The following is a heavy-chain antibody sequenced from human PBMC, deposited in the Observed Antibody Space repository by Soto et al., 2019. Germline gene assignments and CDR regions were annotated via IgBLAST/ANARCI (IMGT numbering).Heavy chain of an antibody. V-gene: IGHV5-10-1*01. D-gene: IGHD5-18*01. CDR3: ARLLFPYSYGSLSPFDY. Sequence: GESLKISCKGSGYSFTSYWISWVRQMPGKGLEWMGRIDPSDSYTNYSPSFQGHVTISADKSISTAYLQWSSLKASDTAMYYWARLLFPYSYGSLSPFDYWGQGTLVTVSS. CDR2: IDPSDSYT. CDR1: GYSFTSYW. J-gene: IGHJ4*02.